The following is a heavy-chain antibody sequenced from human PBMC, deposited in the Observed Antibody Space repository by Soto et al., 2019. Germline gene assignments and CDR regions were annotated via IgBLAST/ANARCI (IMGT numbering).Heavy chain of an antibody. CDR2: ISGSGGST. CDR1: EFTCGSFA. J-gene: IGHJ5*02. V-gene: IGHV3-23*01. D-gene: IGHD3-3*01. CDR3: AFMNDFWSGYIIMGPGWSAP. Sequence: SLIVSCAAAEFTCGSFAISWFRQAPRKVLELVSAISGSGGSTYYADSVKGRFTISRDNSKNTLYLQMNSLRAEDTAVYYCAFMNDFWSGYIIMGPGWSAPWGHRTLVTVSS.